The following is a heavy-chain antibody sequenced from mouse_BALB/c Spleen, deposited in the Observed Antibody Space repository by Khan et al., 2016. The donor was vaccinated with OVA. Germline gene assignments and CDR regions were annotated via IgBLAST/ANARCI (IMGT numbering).Heavy chain of an antibody. Sequence: EVELVESGGGLVQPGGSRKLSCAASGFTFSSFGMHWVRQAPKKGLEWVAYISSGSSTIYYVDTVKGRFTISRDIPKNTLFLQMTSLRSEDTAMXYCAGAGCNFRWYFDVWGAGTSVTVSS. CDR2: ISSGSSTI. CDR3: AGAGCNFRWYFDV. V-gene: IGHV5-17*02. J-gene: IGHJ1*01. D-gene: IGHD2-1*01. CDR1: GFTFSSFG.